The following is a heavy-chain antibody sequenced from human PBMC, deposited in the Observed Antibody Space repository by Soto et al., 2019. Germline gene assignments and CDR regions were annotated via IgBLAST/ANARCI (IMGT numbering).Heavy chain of an antibody. CDR1: GFSFTHAW. D-gene: IGHD4-17*01. CDR3: TTTTHPSGDYDHY. V-gene: IGHV3-15*07. CDR2: IKTKDDGETT. J-gene: IGHJ4*02. Sequence: ESGGALVKPGGSLRLSCAASGFSFTHAWMNWVRQAPGKGPEWVGRIKTKDDGETTDYAAPVKGRFAISRDDSQKTVFLQMSGLKTEDTALYYCTTTTHPSGDYDHYWGQGTLVTVSS.